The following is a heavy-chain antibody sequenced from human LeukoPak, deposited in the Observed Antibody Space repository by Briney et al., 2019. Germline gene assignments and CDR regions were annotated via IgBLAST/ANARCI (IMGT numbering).Heavy chain of an antibody. J-gene: IGHJ6*03. Sequence: PGGSLRLSCAASGFTFSDYYMSWIRQAPGKGLEWVSYISSSGSTIYYADSVKGRFTISRDNAKNSLYLQMNSLRAGDTAVYYCARDITPYYYMDVWGKGTTVTVSS. CDR1: GFTFSDYY. D-gene: IGHD3-10*01. CDR3: ARDITPYYYMDV. V-gene: IGHV3-11*04. CDR2: ISSSGSTI.